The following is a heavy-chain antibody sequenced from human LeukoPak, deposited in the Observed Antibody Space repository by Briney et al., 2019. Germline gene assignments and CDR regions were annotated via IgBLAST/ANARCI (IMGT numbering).Heavy chain of an antibody. CDR3: ASTGGTGAFDI. CDR2: IYYSGST. V-gene: IGHV4-59*01. Sequence: SETLSLTCTVSGGSISSYYWSWIRQPPGKGLEWIGYIYYSGSTNYNPSLKSRVTISVDTSKNQFSLKLSSVTAADTAVYYCASTGGTGAFDIWGQGTMVTVSS. CDR1: GGSISSYY. J-gene: IGHJ3*02. D-gene: IGHD2-8*02.